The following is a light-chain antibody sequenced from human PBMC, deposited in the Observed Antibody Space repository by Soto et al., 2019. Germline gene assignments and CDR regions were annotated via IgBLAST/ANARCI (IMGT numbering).Light chain of an antibody. Sequence: DVQMTQSPSTLSVSVGDRVTITCRASRNIDRWLAWYQQKPGKAPQLLIYKASTLQSGVPSRFSGSGSGTEFTLTISSLQADDFATYYCQQYKSYCTFGQGTKVDIK. J-gene: IGKJ2*02. CDR2: KAS. CDR1: RNIDRW. V-gene: IGKV1-5*03. CDR3: QQYKSYCT.